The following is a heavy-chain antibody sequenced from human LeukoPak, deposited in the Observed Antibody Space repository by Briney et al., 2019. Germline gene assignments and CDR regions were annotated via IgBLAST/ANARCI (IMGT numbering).Heavy chain of an antibody. CDR1: GFTFSSND. D-gene: IGHD1-26*01. J-gene: IGHJ4*02. CDR3: TRGGRSAPFDH. Sequence: GGSLRLSCAASGFTFSSNDMHWVRQPTGKGLEWVSGIGFGGDTYYSGSVKGRFTISRDNAKNSLYLQMNSLRAGDTAVYYCTRGGRSAPFDHWGQGTLVTVSS. V-gene: IGHV3-13*04. CDR2: IGFGGDT.